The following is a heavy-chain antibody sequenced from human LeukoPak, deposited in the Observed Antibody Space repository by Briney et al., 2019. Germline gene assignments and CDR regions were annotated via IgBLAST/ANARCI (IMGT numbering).Heavy chain of an antibody. CDR3: XXDSXSGXGXHYWXFDL. CDR1: YTFXGYY. CDR2: INPNSGGT. Sequence: YTFXGYYMHWVRQAPGQGLEWMGWINPNSGGTNYAQKFQGRVTMTRDTSISTASMELSSLKPDDTAVYYCXXDSXSGXGXHYWXFDLWGRGXLVTVSS. V-gene: IGHV1-2*02. J-gene: IGHJ2*01. D-gene: IGHD2-15*01.